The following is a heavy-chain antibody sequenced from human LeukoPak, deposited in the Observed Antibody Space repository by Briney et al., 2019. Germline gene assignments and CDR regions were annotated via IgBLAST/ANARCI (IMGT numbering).Heavy chain of an antibody. D-gene: IGHD2-21*02. V-gene: IGHV3-21*01. CDR1: GFTFNIYS. CDR2: ISSTSSYR. J-gene: IGHJ6*02. Sequence: GGSLRLSCAASGFTFNIYSMSWVRQAPGKGLEWVSSISSTSSYRYYADSLKGRFTISRDNAKDSLFLQMNSLRAEDTAVYFCVRDQYCGGDCYSDYYYGMDVWGQGTTVIVSS. CDR3: VRDQYCGGDCYSDYYYGMDV.